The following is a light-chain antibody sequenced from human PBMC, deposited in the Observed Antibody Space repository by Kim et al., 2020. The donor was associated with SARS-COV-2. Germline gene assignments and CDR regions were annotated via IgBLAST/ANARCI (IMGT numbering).Light chain of an antibody. CDR3: AAWDDSLNGWV. CDR1: SSNIGTNS. CDR2: SNS. V-gene: IGLV1-44*01. Sequence: GQRVTISCSGSSSNIGTNSVNWYQQIPRTAPKLLIFSNSQRPSGVPDRFSGSKSGSSASLAISGLQSDDEADYYCAAWDDSLNGWVFGGGTQLTVL. J-gene: IGLJ3*02.